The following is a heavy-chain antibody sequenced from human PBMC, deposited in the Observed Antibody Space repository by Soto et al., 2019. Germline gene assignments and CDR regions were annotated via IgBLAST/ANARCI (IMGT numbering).Heavy chain of an antibody. CDR1: GGSISSGGYS. Sequence: PSETLSLTCAVSGGSISSGGYSWSWIRQPPGKGLEWIGYIYHSGSTYYNPSLKSRVTISVDRSKNQFSLKLSSVTAAVTAVYYCASGQVWFDPWGQGTLVTVSS. J-gene: IGHJ5*02. V-gene: IGHV4-30-2*01. CDR3: ASGQVWFDP. CDR2: IYHSGST.